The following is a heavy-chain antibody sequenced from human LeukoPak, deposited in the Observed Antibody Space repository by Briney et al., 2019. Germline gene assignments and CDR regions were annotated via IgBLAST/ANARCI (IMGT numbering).Heavy chain of an antibody. J-gene: IGHJ4*02. V-gene: IGHV4-59*08. CDR1: GGSIRSYY. CDR3: ATFLSGSYFDY. D-gene: IGHD1-26*01. Sequence: SETLSLTCTASGGSIRSYYWSWIRQPPGKGLEWIGYIYYSGSTNYNPSHKSRVTISVDTSKNQFSLKLSSVTAADTAVYYCATFLSGSYFDYWGQGTLVTVSS. CDR2: IYYSGST.